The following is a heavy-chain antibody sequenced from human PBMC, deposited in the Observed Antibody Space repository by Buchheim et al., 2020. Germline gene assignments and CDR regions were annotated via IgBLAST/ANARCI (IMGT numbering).Heavy chain of an antibody. D-gene: IGHD2-2*01. V-gene: IGHV3-30-3*01. J-gene: IGHJ6*02. CDR2: ISYDGSNK. CDR1: GFTFSSYA. Sequence: QVQLVESGGGVVQPGRSLRLSCAASGFTFSSYAMHWVRQAPGKGLEWVAVISYDGSNKYYADSVKGRFTISRDNSKNTLYLQMNSLRAEDTAVYYCARDHCSSTSCHNYYYYYGMDVWGQGTT. CDR3: ARDHCSSTSCHNYYYYYGMDV.